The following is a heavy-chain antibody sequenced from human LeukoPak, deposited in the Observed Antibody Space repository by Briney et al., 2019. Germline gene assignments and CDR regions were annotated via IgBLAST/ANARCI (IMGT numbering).Heavy chain of an antibody. Sequence: SETLSLTCTVSGGPISSYYWGWIRQPPGKGLEWIGSIYYSGSTYYNPSLKSRVTISVDTSKNQFSLKLSSVTAADTAVYYCALYYYYMDVWGKGTTVTVSS. CDR1: GGPISSYY. CDR2: IYYSGST. J-gene: IGHJ6*03. V-gene: IGHV4-39*07. CDR3: ALYYYYMDV.